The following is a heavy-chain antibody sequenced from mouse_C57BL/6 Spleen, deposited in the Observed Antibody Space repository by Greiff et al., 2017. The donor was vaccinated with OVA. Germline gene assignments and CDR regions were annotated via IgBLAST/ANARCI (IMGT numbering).Heavy chain of an antibody. V-gene: IGHV1-9*01. CDR1: GYTFTGYW. Sequence: QVQLKQSGAELMKPGASVKLSCKATGYTFTGYWIEWVKQRPGHGLEWIGEILPGSGSTNYNEKFKGKATFTADTSSNTAYMQLSSLTTEDSAIYYCAREEYYGNYEVYFDYWGQGTTLTVSS. CDR2: ILPGSGST. D-gene: IGHD2-1*01. CDR3: AREEYYGNYEVYFDY. J-gene: IGHJ2*01.